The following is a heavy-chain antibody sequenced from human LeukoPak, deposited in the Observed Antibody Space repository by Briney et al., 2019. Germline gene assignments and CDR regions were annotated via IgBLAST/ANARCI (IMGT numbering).Heavy chain of an antibody. CDR1: GDSISSGDYY. CDR2: IYYSGST. CDR3: ARGLNTAMVSRYFDL. V-gene: IGHV4-30-4*01. Sequence: PSQTLSLTCTVSGDSISSGDYYWSWIRQPPGKGLEWIGYIYYSGSTYYNPSLKSRVTISVDTSKNQFSLKLSSVTAADTAVYYCARGLNTAMVSRYFDLWGRGTLVTVSS. D-gene: IGHD5-18*01. J-gene: IGHJ2*01.